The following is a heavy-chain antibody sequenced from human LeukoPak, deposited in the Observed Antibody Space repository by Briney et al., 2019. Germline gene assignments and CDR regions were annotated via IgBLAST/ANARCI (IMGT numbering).Heavy chain of an antibody. Sequence: PGGSLRLSCAGSGLTFSNAWMTWVRQAPGKGLEWVGHIKSKTDGATTEYTTPVKGRFTISSDDSKNTLYLQMNSLKTEDTALYYCTTKHGFQEGIDYWGQGTLVTVSS. CDR1: GLTFSNAW. J-gene: IGHJ4*02. CDR2: IKSKTDGATT. V-gene: IGHV3-15*01. CDR3: TTKHGFQEGIDY. D-gene: IGHD6-13*01.